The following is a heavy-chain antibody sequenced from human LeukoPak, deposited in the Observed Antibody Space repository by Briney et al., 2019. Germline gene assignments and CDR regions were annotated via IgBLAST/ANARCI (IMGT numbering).Heavy chain of an antibody. Sequence: GGSLRLSCAASGFTFSDYYMSWIRQAPGKGLEWVPYISSSGSTIYYADSVKGRFTISRDNAKNSLYLQMNSLRAEDTAVYYCARDQGGAIFRDPVVYWGQGTLVTVSS. CDR2: ISSSGSTI. CDR3: ARDQGGAIFRDPVVY. J-gene: IGHJ4*02. V-gene: IGHV3-11*01. CDR1: GFTFSDYY. D-gene: IGHD3-10*01.